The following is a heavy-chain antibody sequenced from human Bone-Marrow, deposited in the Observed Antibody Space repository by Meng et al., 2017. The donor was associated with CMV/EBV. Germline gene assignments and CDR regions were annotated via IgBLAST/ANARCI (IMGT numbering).Heavy chain of an antibody. Sequence: SETLSLTCTVSGGSVRDYYWSWIRQPPGKGLEWIGYIFYSGNTKYNPSLEGRVIISVDPSKNQFSLSLTPLTAADTAVYYCARDVTPDFWGQGTLVTVS. V-gene: IGHV4-59*02. D-gene: IGHD5-18*01. CDR3: ARDVTPDF. CDR1: GGSVRDYY. J-gene: IGHJ4*02. CDR2: IFYSGNT.